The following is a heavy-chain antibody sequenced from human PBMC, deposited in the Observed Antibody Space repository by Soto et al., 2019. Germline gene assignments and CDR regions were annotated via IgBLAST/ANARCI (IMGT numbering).Heavy chain of an antibody. V-gene: IGHV1-8*01. CDR2: MNPNTGNS. CDR1: GYTFTSYD. D-gene: IGHD1-1*01. CDR3: ARRAETNGWNGFGADKYYFDF. Sequence: VKVSCKASGYTFTSYDIYWVRQATGQGLEWMGRMNPNTGNSGYAQKFQGRVTVTSDTSINTVHMELSSLRSEDTAVYYCARRAETNGWNGFGADKYYFDFWGQGTLVTVSS. J-gene: IGHJ4*02.